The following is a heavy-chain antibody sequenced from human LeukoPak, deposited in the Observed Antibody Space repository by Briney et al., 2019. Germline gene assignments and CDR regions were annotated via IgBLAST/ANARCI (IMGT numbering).Heavy chain of an antibody. CDR3: ARGDSGSLSSTWATWFDL. J-gene: IGHJ5*02. CDR2: IYPEDSKT. V-gene: IGHV5-51*01. CDR1: GYSFSTYW. D-gene: IGHD3-10*01. Sequence: GESLKISCRGSGYSFSTYWIAWVRQMPGQGLEGMGLIYPEDSKTRYSPSFQGQVTMSADKSISTGYLQWSSLRASDTATYFCARGDSGSLSSTWATWFDLWGQGTLLIVSS.